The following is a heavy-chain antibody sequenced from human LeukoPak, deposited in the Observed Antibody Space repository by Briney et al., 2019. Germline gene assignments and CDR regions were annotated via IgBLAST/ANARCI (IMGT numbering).Heavy chain of an antibody. J-gene: IGHJ4*02. Sequence: GGSLRLSCAAYGFTFSSYSMNWVRQAPGKGLEWVSFISTSSSYIYYADSVKGRFIISRDNAKDSLYLQMNSLRVEDTAVYYCLRGDRRDYWGQGTLVTVSS. CDR2: ISTSSSYI. CDR3: LRGDRRDY. V-gene: IGHV3-21*06. CDR1: GFTFSSYS.